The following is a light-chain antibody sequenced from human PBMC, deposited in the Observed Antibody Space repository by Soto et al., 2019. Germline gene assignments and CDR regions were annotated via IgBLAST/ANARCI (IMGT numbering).Light chain of an antibody. J-gene: IGKJ5*01. CDR1: ESVDADF. Sequence: EIVLTQSPGTLSLSSGERATLSCRANESVDADFLAWYQRRPGQAPRLLIYCASTRASGIPQRFSGGGSGTEFTRTISRLEPEDFAVYYCQQSGGSPLTFGQGTRLEI. CDR3: QQSGGSPLT. V-gene: IGKV3-20*01. CDR2: CAS.